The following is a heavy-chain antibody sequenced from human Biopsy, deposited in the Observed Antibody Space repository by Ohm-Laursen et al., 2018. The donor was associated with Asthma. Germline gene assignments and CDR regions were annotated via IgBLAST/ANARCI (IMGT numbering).Heavy chain of an antibody. CDR3: ARTYYDFLTGQVNDAFGI. D-gene: IGHD3-9*01. Sequence: SSVKVSCKASGYTFINYAIHWVRQAPGQRLEWMGWINAGNGNTKYSQKFQGRVTITRDTSASTAYMELSSLRYEDTAVYYCARTYYDFLTGQVNDAFGIWGQGTRVTVSS. CDR2: INAGNGNT. V-gene: IGHV1-3*01. CDR1: GYTFINYA. J-gene: IGHJ3*02.